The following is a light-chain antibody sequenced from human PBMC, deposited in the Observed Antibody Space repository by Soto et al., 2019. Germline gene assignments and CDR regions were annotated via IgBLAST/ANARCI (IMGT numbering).Light chain of an antibody. CDR2: AAS. CDR3: QQSYSTPVT. V-gene: IGKV1-39*01. Sequence: DIQMTQSPSSLSASVGDRVTITCRASQSISSYLNWYQQKPGKAPKLLIYAASSLQSGVPSRFSGSGSGTDFTLTISSLQPEDFVTYYCQQSYSTPVTFGQGTKVEI. CDR1: QSISSY. J-gene: IGKJ1*01.